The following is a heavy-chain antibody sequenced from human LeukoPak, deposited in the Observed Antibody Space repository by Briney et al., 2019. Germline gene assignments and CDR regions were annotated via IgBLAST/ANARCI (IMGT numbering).Heavy chain of an antibody. Sequence: SETLSLTCTVSGGSISSSSYYWGWIRQPPGKGLEWIGSIYYSGSTYYNPSLKSRVTISVDTSKNQFSLKLSSVTAADTAVYYCAGAGDYGDMNYYYYYYMDVWGKGTTVTVSS. CDR3: AGAGDYGDMNYYYYYYMDV. V-gene: IGHV4-39*07. J-gene: IGHJ6*03. CDR1: GGSISSSSYY. D-gene: IGHD4-17*01. CDR2: IYYSGST.